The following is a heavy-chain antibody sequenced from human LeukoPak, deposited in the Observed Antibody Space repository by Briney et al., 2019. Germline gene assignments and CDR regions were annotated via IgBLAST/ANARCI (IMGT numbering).Heavy chain of an antibody. J-gene: IGHJ4*02. Sequence: SETLSLTCAAYGVSFSGYYWSWIRQPPGKGLEWIGEINHSGSTNYNPSPRSRVTMSVDTSKNQFSLKLSSVTAADTAVYYCAGYRVNAFDYWGQGTLVTVSS. V-gene: IGHV4-34*01. CDR1: GVSFSGYY. CDR3: AGYRVNAFDY. CDR2: INHSGST. D-gene: IGHD1-1*01.